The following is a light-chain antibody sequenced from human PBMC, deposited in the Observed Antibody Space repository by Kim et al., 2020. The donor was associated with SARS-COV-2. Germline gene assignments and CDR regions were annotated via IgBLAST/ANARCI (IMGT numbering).Light chain of an antibody. CDR1: QSVSSN. V-gene: IGKV3-15*01. CDR3: KQYNNWPRT. Sequence: GSPGDRATRSDRARQSVSSNLSWYQQKPGQAPMLLIYGASTRATGIPAMFSGRGSGTEFTLTISSLQSEYFAVYYCKQYNNWPRTFVQGTKVGSK. CDR2: GAS. J-gene: IGKJ1*01.